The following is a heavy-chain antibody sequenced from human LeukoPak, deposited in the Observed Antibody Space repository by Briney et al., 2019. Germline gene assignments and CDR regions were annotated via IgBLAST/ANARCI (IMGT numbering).Heavy chain of an antibody. D-gene: IGHD3-22*01. Sequence: GGSLRLSCTASGFTFSSSAMSWVRQAPGKGLEWVSGISGSGGKTYYEESVKGRFTISRDNSKNTLYLQMNSLRAEDTAVYYCAKVAVVMWYFDLWGRGTLVTVSS. CDR1: GFTFSSSA. CDR3: AKVAVVMWYFDL. V-gene: IGHV3-23*01. CDR2: ISGSGGKT. J-gene: IGHJ2*01.